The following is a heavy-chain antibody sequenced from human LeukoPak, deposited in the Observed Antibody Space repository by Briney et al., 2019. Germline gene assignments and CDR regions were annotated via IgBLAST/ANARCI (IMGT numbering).Heavy chain of an antibody. J-gene: IGHJ4*02. Sequence: SETLSLTCAVYGGSFSGYYWSWIRQPPGKGLEWIGENNHSGSTNYNPSLKSRVTISVDTSKNQFSLKLSSVTAADTAVYYCARDPNSSGWYVYWGQGTLVTVSS. D-gene: IGHD6-19*01. V-gene: IGHV4-34*01. CDR3: ARDPNSSGWYVY. CDR1: GGSFSGYY. CDR2: NNHSGST.